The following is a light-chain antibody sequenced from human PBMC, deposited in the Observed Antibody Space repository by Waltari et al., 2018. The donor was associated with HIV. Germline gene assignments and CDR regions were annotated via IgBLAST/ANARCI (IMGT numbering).Light chain of an antibody. J-gene: IGLJ3*02. V-gene: IGLV2-14*03. CDR3: CSYTVTGTLNWV. CDR1: YTAVRRYNY. Sequence: QSALTQPASVSGSPGQSITISCTGTYTAVRRYNYVPGYQQHPGKAPRLLIYEVTNRPSGVSNRFAGSKSGNTASLTISGLQVEDEAVYYCCSYTVTGTLNWVFGGGTKLTVL. CDR2: EVT.